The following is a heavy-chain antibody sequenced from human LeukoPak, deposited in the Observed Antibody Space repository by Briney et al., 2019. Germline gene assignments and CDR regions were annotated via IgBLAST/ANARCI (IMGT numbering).Heavy chain of an antibody. CDR2: IYYSGST. V-gene: IGHV4-59*08. D-gene: IGHD3-22*01. CDR1: GGSISSYY. CDR3: AGLYYAGSGYLDY. Sequence: SETLSLTCTVSGGSISSYYWSWIRQPPGKGLEWIGYIYYSGSTNYNPSLKSRVTISVDTSKNQFSLKLSSVTAADTAVYYCAGLYYAGSGYLDYWGQGTLVTVSS. J-gene: IGHJ4*02.